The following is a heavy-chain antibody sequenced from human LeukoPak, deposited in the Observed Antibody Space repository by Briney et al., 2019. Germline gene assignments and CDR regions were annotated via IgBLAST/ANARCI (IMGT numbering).Heavy chain of an antibody. D-gene: IGHD3-16*02. CDR3: ARVGDYVWGSYRYYYYYMDV. V-gene: IGHV3-23*01. CDR2: ISASGDST. CDR1: GFTFSIYA. Sequence: GGSLRLSCAASGFTFSIYAMSWVRQAPGKGLEWVSVISASGDSTYYADSVKGRFTISRDNSKNTLYLQMNSLRAEDTAVYYCARVGDYVWGSYRYYYYYMDVWGKGTTVTISS. J-gene: IGHJ6*03.